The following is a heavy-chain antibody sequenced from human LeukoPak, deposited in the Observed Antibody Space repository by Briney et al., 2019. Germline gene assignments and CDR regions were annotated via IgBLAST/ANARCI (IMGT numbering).Heavy chain of an antibody. V-gene: IGHV3-7*01. CDR1: GFTFSSYW. Sequence: GGSPRLSCAASGFTFSSYWMSWVRQAPGKGLEWVANIKQDGSEIYYVDSVKGRFTISRDNAKNSVYLHMNSLRAEDTAVYYCARDKVVGPTKFDSWGQGTLVTVSS. CDR3: ARDKVVGPTKFDS. J-gene: IGHJ5*01. CDR2: IKQDGSEI. D-gene: IGHD1-26*01.